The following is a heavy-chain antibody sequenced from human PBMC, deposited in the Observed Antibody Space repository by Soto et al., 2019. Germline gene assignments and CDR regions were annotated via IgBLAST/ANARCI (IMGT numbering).Heavy chain of an antibody. Sequence: SVKVSCKASGGALSSYTISWVRQAPGQGLEWMGRIISILGIANYAQKFQGRVTITADKSTSTAYMELSSLKSEDTAVYYCAREAARGLNHWGQGTLVTVSS. CDR2: IISILGIA. D-gene: IGHD6-6*01. CDR3: AREAARGLNH. J-gene: IGHJ5*02. V-gene: IGHV1-69*02. CDR1: GGALSSYT.